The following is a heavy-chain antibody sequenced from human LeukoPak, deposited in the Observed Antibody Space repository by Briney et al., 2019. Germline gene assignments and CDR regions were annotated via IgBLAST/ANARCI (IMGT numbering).Heavy chain of an antibody. CDR2: IRFDGGKE. J-gene: IGHJ5*02. CDR1: GFIFTTYG. V-gene: IGHV3-30*02. D-gene: IGHD6-25*01. Sequence: PGGPLRLSCVASGFIFTTYGMHWVRQAPGRGLEWVAFIRFDGGKEDHGDSVKGRFTISRDNSKNTLYLQMNSLRLEDTAVYYCARVGTAAAAHWFDPWGQGTLVT. CDR3: ARVGTAAAAHWFDP.